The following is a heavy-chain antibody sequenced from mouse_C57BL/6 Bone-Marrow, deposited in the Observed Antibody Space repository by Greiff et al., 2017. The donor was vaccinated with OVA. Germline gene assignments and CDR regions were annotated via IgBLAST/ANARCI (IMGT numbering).Heavy chain of an antibody. D-gene: IGHD1-1*01. CDR2: IYPSDSET. J-gene: IGHJ1*03. CDR3: ARSRVYYYGSSPYWYFDV. CDR1: GYTFTSYW. V-gene: IGHV1-61*01. Sequence: VQLQQPGAELVRPGSSVKLSCKASGYTFTSYWMDWVKQRPGQGLEWIGNIYPSDSETHYNQKFKDKATLTVDKSSSTAYMQLSSLTSEDSAVYYCARSRVYYYGSSPYWYFDVWGTGTTVTVSS.